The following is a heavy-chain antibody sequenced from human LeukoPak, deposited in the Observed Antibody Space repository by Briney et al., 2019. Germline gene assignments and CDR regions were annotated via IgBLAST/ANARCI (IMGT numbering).Heavy chain of an antibody. CDR3: ARDLVGAVDFDY. CDR1: VYTFTGYY. V-gene: IGHV1-2*02. D-gene: IGHD1-26*01. CDR2: INPNSGGT. J-gene: IGHJ4*02. Sequence: ASVKVSCKASVYTFTGYYMHWVRQAPGQGLEWMGWINPNSGGTNYAQKFQGRVTMTRDTSISTAYMELSRLRSDDTAVYYCARDLVGAVDFDYWGQGTLATVSS.